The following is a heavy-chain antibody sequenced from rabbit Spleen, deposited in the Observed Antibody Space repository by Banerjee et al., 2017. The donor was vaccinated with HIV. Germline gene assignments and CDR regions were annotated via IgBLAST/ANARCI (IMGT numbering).Heavy chain of an antibody. CDR3: ARDSVISGDYNWRL. CDR2: IDPVFGSA. Sequence: QLKESGGGLVQPGGSLKLSCKASGFDFSSYYMSWVRPAPGKGLEWIGYIDPVFGSAYYASWVNGRFSISSHNAQNTLYLQLNSLTAADTATYFCARDSVISGDYNWRLWGQGTLVTVS. D-gene: IGHD1-1*01. V-gene: IGHV1S7*01. CDR1: GFDFSSYY. J-gene: IGHJ6*01.